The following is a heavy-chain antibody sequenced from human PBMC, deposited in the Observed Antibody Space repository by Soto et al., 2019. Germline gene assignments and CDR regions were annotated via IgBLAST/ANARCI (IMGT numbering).Heavy chain of an antibody. CDR2: IYSGGST. Sequence: WGSLRLSCAASGFTVSSNYMSWVRQAPGKGLEWVSVIYSGGSTYYADSVKGRFTISRDNSKNTLYLQMNSLRAEDTAVYYCASSSNSIGAAGTGFDDWGQGTLLTVSS. CDR3: ASSSNSIGAAGTGFDD. J-gene: IGHJ4*02. D-gene: IGHD6-13*01. CDR1: GFTVSSNY. V-gene: IGHV3-53*01.